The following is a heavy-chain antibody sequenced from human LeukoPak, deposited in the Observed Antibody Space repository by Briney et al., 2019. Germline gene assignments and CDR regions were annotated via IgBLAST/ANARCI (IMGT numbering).Heavy chain of an antibody. D-gene: IGHD3-22*01. CDR3: AKDRGSGYYSGWFDP. V-gene: IGHV3-30*18. CDR2: ISYDGSNK. CDR1: GFSFGSHG. J-gene: IGHJ5*02. Sequence: GGSLRLSCAASGFSFGSHGMHWVRQAPGKGLEWVAVISYDGSNKYYADSVKGRFTISRDNSKNTLYLQMNSLRAEDTAVYYCAKDRGSGYYSGWFDPWGRGTLVTVSS.